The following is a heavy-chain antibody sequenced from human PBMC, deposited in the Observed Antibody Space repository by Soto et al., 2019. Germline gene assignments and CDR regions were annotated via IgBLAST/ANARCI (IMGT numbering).Heavy chain of an antibody. D-gene: IGHD3-10*01. CDR2: IYYSGNT. V-gene: IGHV4-31*03. CDR3: ARGVTMVRGVIHTPYFDY. J-gene: IGHJ4*02. CDR1: GGSISSGGYY. Sequence: QVQLQESGSGLVKPSQTLSLTCTVSGGSISSGGYYWSWIRQHPGKDLEWIGYIYYSGNTYYNPSLKSRVTISEDTSKNQFSLKLSSVTAADTAVYYCARGVTMVRGVIHTPYFDYWGQGTLVTVSS.